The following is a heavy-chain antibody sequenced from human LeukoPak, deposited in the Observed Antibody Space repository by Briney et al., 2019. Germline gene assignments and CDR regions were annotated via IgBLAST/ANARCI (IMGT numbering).Heavy chain of an antibody. V-gene: IGHV3-49*04. D-gene: IGHD3-22*01. Sequence: PGGSLRLSCTASGFTFGDYVTSWVRQAPGKGLEWVGFIRSKAYGGTTKNAASVKGRFTISRDDSRSIAYLQMNSLKTEDTAVYYCTRRYNYDSSGYYYVRDAFDIWGQGTMVTVSS. J-gene: IGHJ3*02. CDR1: GFTFGDYV. CDR2: IRSKAYGGTT. CDR3: TRRYNYDSSGYYYVRDAFDI.